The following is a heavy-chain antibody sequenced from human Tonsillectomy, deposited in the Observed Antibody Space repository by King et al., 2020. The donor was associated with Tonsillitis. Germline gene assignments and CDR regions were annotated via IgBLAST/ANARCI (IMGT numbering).Heavy chain of an antibody. CDR3: ARDRCSGGSCIDAFDI. V-gene: IGHV3-53*04. D-gene: IGHD2-15*01. J-gene: IGHJ3*02. CDR1: GFTFSSNY. Sequence: VQLVESGGGLVQPGGSLRLSCAASGFTFSSNYMSWVRQAPGKGLEWVSVIYSGGSTYYADSVKGRFTISRHNSKNTLYLQMNSLRAEDTAVYYCARDRCSGGSCIDAFDIWGQGTMVTVSS. CDR2: IYSGGST.